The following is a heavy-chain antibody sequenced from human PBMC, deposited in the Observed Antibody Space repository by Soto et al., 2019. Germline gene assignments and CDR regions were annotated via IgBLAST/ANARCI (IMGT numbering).Heavy chain of an antibody. Sequence: SETLSLTCTVSGGSISSSSYYWGWIRQPPGKGLEWIGSIYYSGSTYYNPSLKSRVTISVDTSKNQFSLKLSSMTAADTAVYYCARRGQYINYWCDDLDVWGQGTTVTVSS. CDR1: GGSISSSSYY. CDR3: ARRGQYINYWCDDLDV. CDR2: IYYSGST. D-gene: IGHD2-8*02. J-gene: IGHJ6*02. V-gene: IGHV4-39*01.